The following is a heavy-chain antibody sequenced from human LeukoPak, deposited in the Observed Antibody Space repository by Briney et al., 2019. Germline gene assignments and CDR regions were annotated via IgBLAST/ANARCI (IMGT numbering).Heavy chain of an antibody. V-gene: IGHV1-46*01. Sequence: ASVKVSCKASGYIFTNYYMHWVRQAPGQGLEWMGIISPSGGTRSYAQKFQGRVTMTRDTSTSTVYLELSSLRSEDTGVYYCARDDDGGSDAFDIWGQGTMVTASS. CDR2: ISPSGGTR. J-gene: IGHJ3*02. D-gene: IGHD3-16*01. CDR3: ARDDDGGSDAFDI. CDR1: GYIFTNYY.